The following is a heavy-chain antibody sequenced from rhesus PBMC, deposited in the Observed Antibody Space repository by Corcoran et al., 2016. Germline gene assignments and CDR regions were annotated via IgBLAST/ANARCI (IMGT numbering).Heavy chain of an antibody. CDR3: ARSPGNWALDY. Sequence: QVQLQESGPGLVKPSETLSLTCAVSGDSFSSYWWSWVRQPPGKGPECIGEIKGNSGSINYHPFLKIRVTFSKDPSKSQVSLKLSSVTAADTAVYYCARSPGNWALDYWGQGVLVTVSS. CDR2: IKGNSGSI. J-gene: IGHJ4*01. CDR1: GDSFSSYW. D-gene: IGHD6-25*01. V-gene: IGHV4-80*01.